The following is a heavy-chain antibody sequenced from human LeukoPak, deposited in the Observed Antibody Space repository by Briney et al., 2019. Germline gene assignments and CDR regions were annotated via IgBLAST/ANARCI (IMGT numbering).Heavy chain of an antibody. D-gene: IGHD6-6*01. CDR3: ARAPAIAARPLGSDY. Sequence: PGVSLRLSCAASGFTFSNYWMIWVRQAPGKGLEWVANIKQDGSEKYYVDSVKGRFTISRDNAKNSLYLQMNSLRAEDTAVYYCARAPAIAARPLGSDYWGQGTLVTVSS. J-gene: IGHJ4*02. CDR2: IKQDGSEK. CDR1: GFTFSNYW. V-gene: IGHV3-7*05.